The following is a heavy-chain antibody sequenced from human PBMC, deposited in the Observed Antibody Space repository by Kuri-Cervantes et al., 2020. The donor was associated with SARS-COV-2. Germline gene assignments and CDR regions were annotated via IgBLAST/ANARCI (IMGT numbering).Heavy chain of an antibody. D-gene: IGHD3-3*01. CDR2: IYTSGST. J-gene: IGHJ6*02. V-gene: IGHV4-4*07. Sequence: SETLSLTCTVSGGSISSYYWSWIRQPAGKGLEWIGRIYTSGSTNYNPSLKSRVTISVDTSKNQFSLKLSSVTAADTAVYYCARDSGVTIFGVVIPGYGMDVWGQGTTVTGSS. CDR3: ARDSGVTIFGVVIPGYGMDV. CDR1: GGSISSYY.